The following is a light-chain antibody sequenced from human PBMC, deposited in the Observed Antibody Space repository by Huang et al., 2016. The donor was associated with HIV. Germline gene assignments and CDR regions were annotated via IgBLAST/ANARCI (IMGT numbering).Light chain of an antibody. CDR3: QQRSDWPGT. CDR1: QSVSIY. CDR2: DAS. J-gene: IGKJ1*01. Sequence: EIVLTQSPVTLSLSPGERATLSCRASQSVSIYLAWYQQKPGQAPRLLIYDASNRAAGIQARFSGSGSGTDFTLTISSLEPEDFAVYYCQQRSDWPGTFGQGTKVEIK. V-gene: IGKV3-11*01.